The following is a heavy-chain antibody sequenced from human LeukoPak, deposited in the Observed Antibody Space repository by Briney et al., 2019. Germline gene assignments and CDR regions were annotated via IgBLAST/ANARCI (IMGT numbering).Heavy chain of an antibody. V-gene: IGHV2-70*04. CDR3: ARMAQDCGGDCYSGLYYFDY. CDR2: IDWEDDK. D-gene: IGHD2-21*02. CDR1: GFSLSTSGMR. Sequence: ESGPALVKPTQTLTLTCTFSGFSLSTSGMRVSWIRQPPGKALEWLARIDWEDDKFYSTSLKTRLTISKDTSKNQVVLTMTNMDPVDTATYYCARMAQDCGGDCYSGLYYFDYWGQGTLVTVSS. J-gene: IGHJ4*02.